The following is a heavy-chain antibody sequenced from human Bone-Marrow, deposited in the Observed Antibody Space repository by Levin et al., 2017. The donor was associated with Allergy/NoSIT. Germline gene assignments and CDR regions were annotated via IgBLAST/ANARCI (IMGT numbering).Heavy chain of an antibody. J-gene: IGHJ5*02. CDR3: AREDIVVVPANNWFDP. CDR1: GGSFSGYY. V-gene: IGHV4-34*01. Sequence: PSETLSLTCAVYGGSFSGYYWSWIRQPPGKGLEWIGEINHSGSTNYNPSLKSRVTISVDTSKNQFSLKLSSVTAADTAVYYCAREDIVVVPANNWFDPWGQGTLVTVSS. CDR2: INHSGST. D-gene: IGHD2-2*01.